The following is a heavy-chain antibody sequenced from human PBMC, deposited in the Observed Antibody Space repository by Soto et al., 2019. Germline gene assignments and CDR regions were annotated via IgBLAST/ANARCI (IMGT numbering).Heavy chain of an antibody. Sequence: GGSLRLSCAASGFTFSSYGMHWVRQAPGKGLEWVAVISYDGSNKYYADSVKGRFTISRDNSKNTLYLQMNSLRAEDTAVYYCAKGMPSSGWYLYYWGQGTLVTVSS. J-gene: IGHJ4*02. CDR2: ISYDGSNK. CDR1: GFTFSSYG. D-gene: IGHD6-19*01. CDR3: AKGMPSSGWYLYY. V-gene: IGHV3-30*18.